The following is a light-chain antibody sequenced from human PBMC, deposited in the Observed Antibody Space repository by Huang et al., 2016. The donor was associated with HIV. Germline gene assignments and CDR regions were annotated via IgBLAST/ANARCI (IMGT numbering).Light chain of an antibody. Sequence: GDRVTITCRASQDIRNYLAWYQQKPRTAPKLLISAASTLQSGVPSRFSGSGSGTDFTLTLGSLQPEDVATYYCQKYNSAPYTFGQGTKLEIK. J-gene: IGKJ2*01. CDR1: QDIRNY. CDR3: QKYNSAPYT. CDR2: AAS. V-gene: IGKV1-27*01.